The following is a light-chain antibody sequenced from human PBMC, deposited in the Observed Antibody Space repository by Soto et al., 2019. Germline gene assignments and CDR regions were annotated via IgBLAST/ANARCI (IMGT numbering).Light chain of an antibody. CDR3: QQYKNWPPST. Sequence: EIVMTQSPDTLSVSPGERATLSCRASQSVSGHLAWYQQRPGQAPRLLIYDTYTRATGIPARFSASGSGTEFTLTISSLQSEDFAVYYCQQYKNWPPSTCGQGTRLEIK. V-gene: IGKV3-15*01. CDR1: QSVSGH. CDR2: DTY. J-gene: IGKJ5*01.